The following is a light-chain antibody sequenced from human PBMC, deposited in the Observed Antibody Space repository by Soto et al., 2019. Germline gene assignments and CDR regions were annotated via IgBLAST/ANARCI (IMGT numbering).Light chain of an antibody. CDR1: SSDVGGYNY. Sequence: QSALTQPHSASGSPGQSVTISCTGTSSDVGGYNYVSWYQQHPGKAPKLMISEVSKRPSGVPDRFSGSKSGNTASLTVSGLQAEDEAEYYCSSFAGNNNLVFGGGTKLTVL. V-gene: IGLV2-8*01. CDR3: SSFAGNNNLV. J-gene: IGLJ2*01. CDR2: EVS.